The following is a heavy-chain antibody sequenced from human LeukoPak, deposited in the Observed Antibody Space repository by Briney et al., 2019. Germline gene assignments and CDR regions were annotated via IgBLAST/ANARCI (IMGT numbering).Heavy chain of an antibody. CDR2: IIPIFGTA. J-gene: IGHJ4*02. CDR3: ARGGHYDSSGYYFRTFDY. D-gene: IGHD3-22*01. Sequence: SVKVSCKASGGTFSSYAISWVRQAPGQGLEWMGGIIPIFGTANYAQKFQGRVTITADESTSTAYTELSSLRSEDTAVYYCARGGHYDSSGYYFRTFDYWGQGTLVTVSS. V-gene: IGHV1-69*13. CDR1: GGTFSSYA.